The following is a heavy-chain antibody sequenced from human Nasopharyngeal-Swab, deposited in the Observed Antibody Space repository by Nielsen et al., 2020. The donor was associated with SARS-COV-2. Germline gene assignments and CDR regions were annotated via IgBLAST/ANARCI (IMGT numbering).Heavy chain of an antibody. V-gene: IGHV3-74*01. CDR2: IPTDDNPT. D-gene: IGHD1-14*01. CDR3: TRDLNHKIDY. CDR1: GFTLSNFV. Sequence: GVLKISCVASGFTLSNFVMHWVRQVPGEGLVWVSRIPTDDNPTTYADSVKGRFTISRDDARNTLYLQMNSLRAEDTALYYCTRDLNHKIDYWGQGTLVTVSS. J-gene: IGHJ4*02.